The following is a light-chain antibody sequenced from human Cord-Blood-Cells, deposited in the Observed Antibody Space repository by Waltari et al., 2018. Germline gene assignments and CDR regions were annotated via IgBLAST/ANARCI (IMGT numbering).Light chain of an antibody. CDR2: DAP. V-gene: IGKV3-11*01. J-gene: IGKJ1*01. CDR1: QRVSSY. Sequence: EIVLTQSPATLSLSPGERATTSCRASQRVSSYLSWYQQKPGQAPRLLIYDAPNRATGIPARFSGSGSGTDFTLTISSLEPEDFAVYYCQQRWTFGQGTKVEIK. CDR3: QQRWT.